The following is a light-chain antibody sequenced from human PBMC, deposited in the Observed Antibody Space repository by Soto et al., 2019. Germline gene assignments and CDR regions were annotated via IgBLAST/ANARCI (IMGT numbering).Light chain of an antibody. CDR3: AAWDDRMNGDV. J-gene: IGLJ1*01. Sequence: QSVLTQPPSASATPGQRVTISCSGGTSNIGNNPVNWYQQLPGAAPKVVIYGNDQRPSGVSDRFSGSKSATSASLAITGLQSEDEADYYCAAWDDRMNGDVFGSGTKLTVL. V-gene: IGLV1-44*01. CDR2: GND. CDR1: TSNIGNNP.